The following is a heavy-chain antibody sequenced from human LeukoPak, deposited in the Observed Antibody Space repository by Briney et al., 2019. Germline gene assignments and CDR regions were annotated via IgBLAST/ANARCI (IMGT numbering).Heavy chain of an antibody. D-gene: IGHD6-19*01. V-gene: IGHV3-7*01. CDR2: TNQDGSKN. CDR1: EFTFSNYW. Sequence: GGSLGLSCAASEFTFSNYWMSWVRQAPGKGLERVAHTNQDGSKNYYVDSVRGRFTISRDNAKNSLYLQMNSLRAEDTAVYYCATTVAGYPDDYFDYWGQGTLVTVSS. CDR3: ATTVAGYPDDYFDY. J-gene: IGHJ4*02.